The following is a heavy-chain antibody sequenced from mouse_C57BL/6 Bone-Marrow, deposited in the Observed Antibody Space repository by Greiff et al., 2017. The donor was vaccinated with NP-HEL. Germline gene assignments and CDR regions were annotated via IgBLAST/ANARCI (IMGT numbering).Heavy chain of an antibody. CDR2: IDPNSGGT. J-gene: IGHJ1*03. D-gene: IGHD1-1*01. V-gene: IGHV1-72*01. CDR3: ARRESGSSPWYFDV. Sequence: QVQLKESGAELVKPGASVKLSCKASGYTFTSYWMHWVKQRPGRGLEWIGRIDPNSGGTKYNEQFKSKATLTVDKPSSTAYMQLSSLTSEDSAVYYCARRESGSSPWYFDVWGTGTTVTVSS. CDR1: GYTFTSYW.